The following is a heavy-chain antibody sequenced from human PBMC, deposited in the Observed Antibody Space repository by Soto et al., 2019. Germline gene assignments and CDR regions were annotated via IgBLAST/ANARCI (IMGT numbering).Heavy chain of an antibody. V-gene: IGHV1-3*01. CDR3: ARDRLAGTTPQDFDY. CDR1: GYTFTSYA. CDR2: INAGNGNT. Sequence: GASVKVSCKASGYTFTSYAMHWVRQAPGQRLEWMGWINAGNGNTKYSQKFQGRVTITRDTSASTAYMELSSLRSEDTAVYYCARDRLAGTTPQDFDYWGQGTLVTVSS. J-gene: IGHJ4*02. D-gene: IGHD1-7*01.